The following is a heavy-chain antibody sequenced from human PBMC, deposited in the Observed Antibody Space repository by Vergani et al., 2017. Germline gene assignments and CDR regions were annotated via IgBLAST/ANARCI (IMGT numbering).Heavy chain of an antibody. D-gene: IGHD3-9*01. J-gene: IGHJ4*02. CDR1: GYSFTSYW. CDR2: IYPGDSDT. V-gene: IGHV5-51*03. CDR3: AIGWSLTGYYSFDY. Sequence: EVQLVESGGGLVKPGESLKISCKGSGYSFTSYWIGWVRQMPGKGLEWMGIIYPGDSDTRYSPSFQGQVTISADKSISTAYLQWSSLKASDTAMYYCAIGWSLTGYYSFDYWGQGTLVTVSS.